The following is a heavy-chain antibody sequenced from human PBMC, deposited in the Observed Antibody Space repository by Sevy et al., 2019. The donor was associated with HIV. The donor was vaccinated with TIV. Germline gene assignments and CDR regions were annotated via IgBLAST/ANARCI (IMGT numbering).Heavy chain of an antibody. CDR1: GFTFTTYT. CDR2: ITSSINYI. V-gene: IGHV3-21*01. J-gene: IGHJ3*01. Sequence: GGSLRLSCAASGFTFTTYTMNWVRQAPGKGLEWVSSITSSINYIYYADSVKGRFTISRDNAKDSVYLQMNSLRAEDTAVYYCARPYGSGSWEAFDVWGQGTMVTVSS. D-gene: IGHD3-10*01. CDR3: ARPYGSGSWEAFDV.